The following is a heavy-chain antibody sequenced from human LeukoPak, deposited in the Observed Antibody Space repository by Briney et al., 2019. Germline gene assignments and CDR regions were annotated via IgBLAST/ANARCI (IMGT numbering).Heavy chain of an antibody. CDR2: IKLDGSEK. CDR3: ARDEYDTWSRRGNFDS. V-gene: IGHV3-7*03. Sequence: GGSLRLSCVASGFTFGKYWMSWVRQAPGKGLEWVANIKLDGSEKNYVDSVKGRFTISRDNTKNSLYLQMNSLRAEDTAVFYCARDEYDTWSRRGNFDSWGQGTLVIVSS. D-gene: IGHD3-3*01. J-gene: IGHJ4*02. CDR1: GFTFGKYW.